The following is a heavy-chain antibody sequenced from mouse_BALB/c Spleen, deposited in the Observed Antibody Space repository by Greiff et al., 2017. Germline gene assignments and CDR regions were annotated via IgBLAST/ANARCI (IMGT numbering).Heavy chain of an antibody. CDR2: ISSGGST. CDR1: GFTFSSYA. J-gene: IGHJ2*01. V-gene: IGHV5-6-5*01. Sequence: VQLKESGGGLVKPGGSLKLSCAASGFTFSSYAMSWVRQTPEKRLEWVASISSGGSTYYPDSVKGRFTISRDNARNILYLQMSSLRSEDTAMYYCARQGYPDYWGQGTTLTVSS. CDR3: ARQGYPDY. D-gene: IGHD2-2*01.